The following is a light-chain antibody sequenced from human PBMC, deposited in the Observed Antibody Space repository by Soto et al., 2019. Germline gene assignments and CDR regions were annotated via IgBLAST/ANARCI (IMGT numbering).Light chain of an antibody. J-gene: IGKJ3*01. CDR1: QGIHNW. CDR3: HHANSFPLT. CDR2: AVS. V-gene: IGKV1D-12*01. Sequence: DIQMTQSPSSVSASVGDRVTITCRASQGIHNWLAWYQQKPGKAPQLLISAVSSLQSGVPSRFSGSGFGTDFTLTISSLQPEDFATYYCHHANSFPLTFGPGTKVDIK.